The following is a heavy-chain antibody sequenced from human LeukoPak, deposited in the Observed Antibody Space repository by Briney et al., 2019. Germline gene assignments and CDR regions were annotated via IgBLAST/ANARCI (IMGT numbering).Heavy chain of an antibody. Sequence: GGSLRLSCAASGFTFSSYAMSRVRQAPGKGLEWVSAISGSGGSTYYADSVKGRFTISRDNSKNTLYLQMNSLRAEDTAVYYCAKSHITMVRGAQFDYWGQGTLVTVSS. CDR1: GFTFSSYA. J-gene: IGHJ4*02. CDR3: AKSHITMVRGAQFDY. V-gene: IGHV3-23*01. CDR2: ISGSGGST. D-gene: IGHD3-10*01.